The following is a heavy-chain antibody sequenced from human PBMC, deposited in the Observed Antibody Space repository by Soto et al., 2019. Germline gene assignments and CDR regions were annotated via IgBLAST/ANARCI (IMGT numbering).Heavy chain of an antibody. CDR3: ARDRVVVAATQYYYYGMDV. V-gene: IGHV3-30-3*01. D-gene: IGHD2-15*01. J-gene: IGHJ6*02. CDR1: GFAFSSYA. Sequence: GGSLRLSCAASGFAFSSYAMHWVRQAPGKGLEWVAVISYDGSNKYYADPVKGRFTISRDNSKNTLYLQMNSLRAEDTAVYYCARDRVVVAATQYYYYGMDVWGQGTTVTVSS. CDR2: ISYDGSNK.